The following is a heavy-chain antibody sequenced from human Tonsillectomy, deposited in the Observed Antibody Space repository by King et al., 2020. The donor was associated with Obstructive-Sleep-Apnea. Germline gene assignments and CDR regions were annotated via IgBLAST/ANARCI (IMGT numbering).Heavy chain of an antibody. CDR2: IDWDDDK. Sequence: VTLKESGPALVKPTQTLTLTCTFSGFSLSTSGMCVSWIRQPPGKALEWLARIDWDDDKYYSTSLKTRLTISKDTSKNQVVLTMTNMDPVDTATYYCARMQQLGNWFDPWGQGTLVTVSS. J-gene: IGHJ5*02. CDR1: GFSLSTSGMC. CDR3: ARMQQLGNWFDP. V-gene: IGHV2-70*15. D-gene: IGHD6-13*01.